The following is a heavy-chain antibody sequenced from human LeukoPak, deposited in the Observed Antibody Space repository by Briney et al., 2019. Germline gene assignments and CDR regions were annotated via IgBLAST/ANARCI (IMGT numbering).Heavy chain of an antibody. CDR1: GGSISSYY. CDR2: IYYSGST. V-gene: IGHV4-59*01. D-gene: IGHD1-26*01. CDR3: ATYHSGSYYRGFDY. J-gene: IGHJ4*02. Sequence: PSETLSLTSTVSGGSISSYYWSWIRQPPGKGLEWIGYIYYSGSTNYNPSLKSRVTISVDTSKNQFSLKLSSVTAADTAVYYCATYHSGSYYRGFDYWGQGTLVTVSS.